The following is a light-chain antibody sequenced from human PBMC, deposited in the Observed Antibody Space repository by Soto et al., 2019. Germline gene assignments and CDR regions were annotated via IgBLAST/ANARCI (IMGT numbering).Light chain of an antibody. CDR3: QQYGGSPRT. CDR2: GAS. J-gene: IGKJ1*01. Sequence: EIVLTQSPGTLSLSPGERATLSCRASQSVTKSLAWYQQKPGQAPRRLIYGASSRATGIPDRFSGSGSGTDFTLTISRLEPEDFAVYYCQQYGGSPRTFGQGTKVE. CDR1: QSVTKS. V-gene: IGKV3-20*01.